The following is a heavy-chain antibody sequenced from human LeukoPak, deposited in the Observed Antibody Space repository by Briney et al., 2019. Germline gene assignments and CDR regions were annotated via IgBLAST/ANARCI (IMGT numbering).Heavy chain of an antibody. V-gene: IGHV3-20*04. J-gene: IGHJ4*02. CDR1: GFTFDDYG. Sequence: GGSLRLSCAVSGFTFDDYGMSWVRQAPGKGLEWVSGIYWNGGSTGYADSVKGRFTISRDNDKNSLYLQMNSLRAEDTALYYCAREYCSSTSCYNFDYWGQGTLVTVSS. CDR2: IYWNGGST. D-gene: IGHD2-2*02. CDR3: AREYCSSTSCYNFDY.